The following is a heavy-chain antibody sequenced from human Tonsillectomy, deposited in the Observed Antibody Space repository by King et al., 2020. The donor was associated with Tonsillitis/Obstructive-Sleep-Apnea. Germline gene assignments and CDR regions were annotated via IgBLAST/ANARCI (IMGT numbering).Heavy chain of an antibody. D-gene: IGHD2-2*02. V-gene: IGHV3-23*04. CDR1: GFTFSSYA. Sequence: VQLVESGGGLVQPGGSLRLSCAASGFTFSSYAMSWVRQAPGKGLELGSAISWHGVGTYYADSGKGRFTISRDNSKNPLYLQMNILRAEDTAVYYCAKDRSDIVVVPAAIGIDYWGQGTLVTVSS. CDR2: ISWHGVGT. J-gene: IGHJ4*02. CDR3: AKDRSDIVVVPAAIGIDY.